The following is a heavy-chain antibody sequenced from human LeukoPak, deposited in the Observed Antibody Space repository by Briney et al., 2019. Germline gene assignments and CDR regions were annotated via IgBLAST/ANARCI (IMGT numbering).Heavy chain of an antibody. V-gene: IGHV3-23*01. CDR3: AKVHLLGPPLSYFDY. CDR1: GFTFSSYA. J-gene: IGHJ4*02. D-gene: IGHD7-27*01. Sequence: GGSLRLSCAASGFTFSSYAMSWVRQAPGKGLEWVSIISGSGDTTYYADSVKGRFTISRDNSKSTLYLQMNSLRAEDTAVYYCAKVHLLGPPLSYFDYWGQGTLVTVSS. CDR2: ISGSGDTT.